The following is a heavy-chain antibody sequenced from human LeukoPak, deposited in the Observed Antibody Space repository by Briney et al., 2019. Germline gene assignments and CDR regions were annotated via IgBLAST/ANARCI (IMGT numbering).Heavy chain of an antibody. D-gene: IGHD2-15*01. CDR1: GFTFSRSW. CDR3: ARDRYCSGNGCQDLGY. V-gene: IGHV3-74*01. CDR2: ININGSST. J-gene: IGHJ4*02. Sequence: PGGSLRLSSAASGFTFSRSWMHRVRHAPGKGLVWVSRININGSSTIYADSVKGRFTISRDNAKNTLYLQMNNLRADDTAVYYCARDRYCSGNGCQDLGYWGQGTLVTVSS.